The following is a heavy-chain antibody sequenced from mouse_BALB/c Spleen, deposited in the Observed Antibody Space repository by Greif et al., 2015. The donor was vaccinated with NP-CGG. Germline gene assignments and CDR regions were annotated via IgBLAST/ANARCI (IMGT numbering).Heavy chain of an antibody. Sequence: EVKLVESGGGLVKPGGSLKLSCAASGFTFSDYYMYWVRQTPENRLEWVATISDGGSYTYYPDSVKGRFTISRDNAKNNLYLQMSSLKSEDTAMYYCASYGNFDYWGQGTTLTVSS. CDR3: ASYGNFDY. J-gene: IGHJ2*01. D-gene: IGHD2-1*01. CDR1: GFTFSDYY. CDR2: ISDGGSYT. V-gene: IGHV5-4*02.